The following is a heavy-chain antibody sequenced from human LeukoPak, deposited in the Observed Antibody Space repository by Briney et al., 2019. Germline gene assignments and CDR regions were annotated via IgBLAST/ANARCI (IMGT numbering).Heavy chain of an antibody. J-gene: IGHJ4*02. CDR3: ARDSGFWLY. V-gene: IGHV4-39*07. CDR1: GDSTTSGSFY. CDR2: IYSTGTT. Sequence: PSETLSLTCIVSGDSTTSGSFYWGWIRQTQGKGLEWIENIYSTGTTSFNPSLKSRITMSVYTSKNQFSLSLTSVTAADTAVYFCARDSGFWLYWGQGTLVTVST. D-gene: IGHD3-22*01.